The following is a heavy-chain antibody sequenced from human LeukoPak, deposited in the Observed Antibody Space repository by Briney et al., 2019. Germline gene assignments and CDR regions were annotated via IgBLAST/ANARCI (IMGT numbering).Heavy chain of an antibody. CDR1: GGSFSGYY. V-gene: IGHV4-34*01. Sequence: SETLSLTCAVYGGSFSGYYWSWIRQPPGKGLEWIGEINHSGSTNYSPSLKSRVTISVDTSKNQFSLKLSSVTAADTAVYYCARGRTTGTTHLGYWGQGTLVTVSS. J-gene: IGHJ4*02. CDR2: INHSGST. CDR3: ARGRTTGTTHLGY. D-gene: IGHD1-1*01.